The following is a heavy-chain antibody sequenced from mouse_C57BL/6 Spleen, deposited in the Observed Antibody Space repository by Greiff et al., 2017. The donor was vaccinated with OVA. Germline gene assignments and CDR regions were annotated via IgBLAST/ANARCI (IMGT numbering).Heavy chain of an antibody. CDR1: GYTFTDYN. CDR3: ARLPYYYGSTLDY. Sequence: VQLQQSGPELVKPGASVKIPCKASGYTFTDYNMDWVKQSHGKSLEWIGDINPNNGGTIYNQKFKGKATLTVYKSSSTAYMELRSLTSEDTAVYYCARLPYYYGSTLDYWGQGTTLTVSS. D-gene: IGHD1-1*01. CDR2: INPNNGGT. V-gene: IGHV1-18*01. J-gene: IGHJ2*01.